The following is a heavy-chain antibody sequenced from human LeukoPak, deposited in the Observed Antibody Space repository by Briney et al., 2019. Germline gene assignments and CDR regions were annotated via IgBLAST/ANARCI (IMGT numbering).Heavy chain of an antibody. D-gene: IGHD5-18*01. CDR3: ARHHPEVIYSYGFVFDY. Sequence: SQTLSLTCTVSGGSISSSSYYWGWIRQPPGKGLEWIGSIYYSGSTYYNPSLKSRVTISVDTSKNQFSLKLSSVTAADTAVYYCARHHPEVIYSYGFVFDYWGQGTLVTVSS. CDR2: IYYSGST. CDR1: GGSISSSSYY. J-gene: IGHJ4*02. V-gene: IGHV4-39*01.